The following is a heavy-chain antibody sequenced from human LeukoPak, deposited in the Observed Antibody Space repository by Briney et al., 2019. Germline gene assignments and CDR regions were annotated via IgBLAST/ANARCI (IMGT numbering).Heavy chain of an antibody. Sequence: VASVKVSCKASGGTFSSYAISWVRQAPGQGLEWMGGIIPIFGTANYAQKFQGRVTITADESTSTAYMELSSLRSEDTAVYYCARAMILDIVATIFVLDYWGQGTLVTVSS. CDR3: ARAMILDIVATIFVLDY. D-gene: IGHD5-12*01. J-gene: IGHJ4*02. CDR2: IIPIFGTA. V-gene: IGHV1-69*13. CDR1: GGTFSSYA.